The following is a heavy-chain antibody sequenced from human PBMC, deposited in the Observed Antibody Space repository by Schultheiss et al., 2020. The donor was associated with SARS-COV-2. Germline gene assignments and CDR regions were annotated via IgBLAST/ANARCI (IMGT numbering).Heavy chain of an antibody. CDR1: GFTFSSYG. V-gene: IGHV3-30*18. CDR2: ISYDGSNK. D-gene: IGHD3-16*01. Sequence: GESLKISCAASGFTFSSYGMHWVRQAPGKGLEWVAVISYDGSNKYYADSVKGRFTISRDNSKNTLYLQMNSLRAEDTAVYYCAKDWGELEEAFDIWGQGTMVTVSS. J-gene: IGHJ3*02. CDR3: AKDWGELEEAFDI.